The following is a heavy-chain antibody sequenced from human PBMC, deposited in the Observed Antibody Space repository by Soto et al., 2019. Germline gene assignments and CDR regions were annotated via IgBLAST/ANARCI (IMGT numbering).Heavy chain of an antibody. D-gene: IGHD2-2*01. J-gene: IGHJ5*02. CDR1: SGSISSSKW. Sequence: SETLSLTCAVTSGSISSSKWWSWVRQPPGKGLEWIGEIYHSGSTNYNPSLKSRVTISVDKSKNQFSLKLSSVTAADTAVYYCAREPLYCSSTSCSKGFDPWGQGTLVTVS. CDR3: AREPLYCSSTSCSKGFDP. CDR2: IYHSGST. V-gene: IGHV4-4*02.